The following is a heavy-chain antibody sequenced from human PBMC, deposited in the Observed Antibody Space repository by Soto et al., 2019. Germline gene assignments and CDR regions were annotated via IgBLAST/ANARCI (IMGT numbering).Heavy chain of an antibody. V-gene: IGHV4-39*01. J-gene: IGHJ4*02. CDR3: ARTRWEVAATAYYFDY. CDR1: GGSISSSSYY. CDR2: IYYSGST. D-gene: IGHD2-15*01. Sequence: PSETLSLTCPVSGGSISSSSYYWGWIRQPPGKGLEWIGSIYYSGSTYYNPSLKSRVTISVDTSKNQFSLKLSSVTAADTAVYYCARTRWEVAATAYYFDYWGQGTLVTVSS.